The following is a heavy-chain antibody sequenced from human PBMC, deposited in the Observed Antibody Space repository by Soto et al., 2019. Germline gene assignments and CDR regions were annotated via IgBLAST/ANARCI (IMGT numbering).Heavy chain of an antibody. Sequence: QVQLVESGGGVVQPGRSLRLSCAASGFTFSSYAMHWVRQAPGKGLEWVAVISYDGSNKYYADSVKGRFTISRDNSKNTLYLQMNSLRAEDTAVYYCARKYGSGSYLGWYFDYWGQGTLVTVSS. J-gene: IGHJ4*02. D-gene: IGHD3-10*01. CDR1: GFTFSSYA. V-gene: IGHV3-30-3*01. CDR2: ISYDGSNK. CDR3: ARKYGSGSYLGWYFDY.